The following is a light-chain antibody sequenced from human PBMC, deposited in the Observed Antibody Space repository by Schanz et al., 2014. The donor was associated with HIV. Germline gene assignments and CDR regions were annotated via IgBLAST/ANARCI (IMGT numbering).Light chain of an antibody. Sequence: QSVLTQPPSASGSPGQSVTISCTGTSSDVGGYNYVSWYQQHPGKAPKLMIYEVSKRPSGVPDRFSGSKSGNTASLTVSGLQAEDEADYYCSSYADNNKLLFGGGTKLTVL. V-gene: IGLV2-8*01. J-gene: IGLJ2*01. CDR2: EVS. CDR3: SSYADNNKLL. CDR1: SSDVGGYNY.